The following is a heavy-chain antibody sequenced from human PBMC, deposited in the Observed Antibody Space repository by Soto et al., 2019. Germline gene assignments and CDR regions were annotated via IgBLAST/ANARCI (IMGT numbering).Heavy chain of an antibody. Sequence: ASVQVSCKASVYTFPSYGISWVRQAPGQGLEWMGWISSYNGNTNYAQKLQRRVTMITDTSTSTAHMELRRLRADDTAVYYCASGRAAYSNFDYWGQGTLVTVSS. CDR1: VYTFPSYG. J-gene: IGHJ4*02. D-gene: IGHD5-18*01. CDR3: ASGRAAYSNFDY. V-gene: IGHV1-18*01. CDR2: ISSYNGNT.